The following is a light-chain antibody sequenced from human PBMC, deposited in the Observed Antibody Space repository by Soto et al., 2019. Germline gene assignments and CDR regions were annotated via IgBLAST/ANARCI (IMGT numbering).Light chain of an antibody. J-gene: IGKJ1*01. CDR3: PPYGWSPLT. V-gene: IGKV3-20*01. Sequence: EIVLTQSPGTLSLSPGERATLSCRASQSVSSSYLAWYQQKPGQAPRLLIYGASSRATGIPDRFSGSGSGKDFPPTNSRPEAEDFGVYFRPPYGWSPLTFGQGTKVEIK. CDR2: GAS. CDR1: QSVSSSY.